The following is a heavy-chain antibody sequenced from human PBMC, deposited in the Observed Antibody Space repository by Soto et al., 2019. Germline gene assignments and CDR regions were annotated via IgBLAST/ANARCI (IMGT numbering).Heavy chain of an antibody. J-gene: IGHJ5*02. CDR1: GCTFTSSA. V-gene: IGHV1-3*01. Sequence: ASVKVSCKDSGCTFTSSAMHWVRQAPGQRLEWMGWINAGNGNTKYSQKFQGRVTITRDTSASTAYMELSSLRSEDTAVYYCARDRGVRRDIVVVPAAIGGWFDPWGQGTLVTVSS. D-gene: IGHD2-2*01. CDR3: ARDRGVRRDIVVVPAAIGGWFDP. CDR2: INAGNGNT.